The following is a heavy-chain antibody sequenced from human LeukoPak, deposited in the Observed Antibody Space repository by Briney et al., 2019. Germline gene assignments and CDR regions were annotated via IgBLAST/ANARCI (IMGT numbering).Heavy chain of an antibody. CDR1: GCTFTSYG. CDR2: ISAYNGNT. V-gene: IGHV1-18*01. CDR3: ARALTLYCSSTSCYAVDWFDP. J-gene: IGHJ5*02. Sequence: ASVKVSCKASGCTFTSYGISWVRQAPGQGLEWMGWISAYNGNTNYAQKLQGRVTMTTDTSTSTAYMELRSLRSDDTAVYYCARALTLYCSSTSCYAVDWFDPWGQGTLVTVSS. D-gene: IGHD2-2*01.